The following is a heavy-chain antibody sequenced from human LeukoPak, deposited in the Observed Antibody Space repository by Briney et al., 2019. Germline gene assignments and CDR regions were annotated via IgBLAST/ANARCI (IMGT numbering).Heavy chain of an antibody. CDR2: INPNSGGT. V-gene: IGHV1-2*02. CDR1: GYTFNGYY. Sequence: ASVKVSCKASGYTFNGYYIHWVRQAPGQGLEWMGWINPNSGGTHYAQKFQGRVSMTRDTSISTAYMELSRLRSDDTAVYYCARVNPTGDYYGTDVWGQGTTATVFS. D-gene: IGHD1-14*01. CDR3: ARVNPTGDYYGTDV. J-gene: IGHJ6*02.